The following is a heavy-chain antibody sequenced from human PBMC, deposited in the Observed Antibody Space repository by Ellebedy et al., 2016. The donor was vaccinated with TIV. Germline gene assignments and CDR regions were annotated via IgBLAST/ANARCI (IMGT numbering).Heavy chain of an antibody. Sequence: GESLKISXAASGFIFSNYGMHWVRQAPGKGLEWAAVIWYDGSNKYYADSVKGRFTISRDNAKNTLHLQMNSLRAEDTAVYYCARDGRKEHDPYYPGMDVWGPGATVTVSS. CDR1: GFIFSNYG. J-gene: IGHJ6*02. D-gene: IGHD1-26*01. CDR2: IWYDGSNK. CDR3: ARDGRKEHDPYYPGMDV. V-gene: IGHV3-33*01.